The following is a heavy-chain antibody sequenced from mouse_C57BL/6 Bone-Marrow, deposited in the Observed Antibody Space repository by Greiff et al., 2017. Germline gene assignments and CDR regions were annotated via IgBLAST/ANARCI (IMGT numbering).Heavy chain of an antibody. D-gene: IGHD2-3*01. CDR3: ARVGYFPWFAY. V-gene: IGHV5-4*03. J-gene: IGHJ3*01. CDR2: ISDGGSYT. Sequence: EVKLVESGGGLVKPGGSLKLSCAASGFTFSSYAMSWVRQTPEKRLEWVATISDGGSYTYYPDNVKGRFTISRDNAKNNLYLQMSHLKSEDTAMYYCARVGYFPWFAYWGQGTLVTVSA. CDR1: GFTFSSYA.